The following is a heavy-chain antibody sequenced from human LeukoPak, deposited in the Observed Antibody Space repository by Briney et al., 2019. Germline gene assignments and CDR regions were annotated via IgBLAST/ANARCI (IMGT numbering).Heavy chain of an antibody. CDR1: GYTFTGYY. V-gene: IGHV1-2*02. CDR3: ARDMVRGVIIRAYFDY. J-gene: IGHJ4*02. D-gene: IGHD3-10*01. CDR2: INAKSGGT. Sequence: GASVKVSCKASGYTFTGYYMHWVRQAPGQGLEWMGWINAKSGGTNYAQKFQGRVTMTRDTSISTAYMELSRLRSDDTAVYYCARDMVRGVIIRAYFDYWGQGTLVAVSS.